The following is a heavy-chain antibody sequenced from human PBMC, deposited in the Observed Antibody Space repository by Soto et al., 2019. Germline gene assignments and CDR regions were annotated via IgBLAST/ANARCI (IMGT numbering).Heavy chain of an antibody. Sequence: QVQLQESGPGLVKPSETLSLTCTVSGGSVSSGSYYWSWIRQPPGKGLEWIGYIYYSGSTNYNPSLKSRVTISVDTSKNQFSLKLSSVTAADTAVYYCAREDDYGAPLGSNWFDHWGQGTLVTVSS. D-gene: IGHD4-17*01. CDR2: IYYSGST. V-gene: IGHV4-61*01. CDR3: AREDDYGAPLGSNWFDH. J-gene: IGHJ5*02. CDR1: GGSVSSGSYY.